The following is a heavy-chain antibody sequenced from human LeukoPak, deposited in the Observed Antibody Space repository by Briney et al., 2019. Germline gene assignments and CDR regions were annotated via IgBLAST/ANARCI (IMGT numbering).Heavy chain of an antibody. CDR3: ARGTVRGKYYFDY. Sequence: ASVKVSCKASGYTFTGYYVHWVRQAPGQGLEWIGWINPNSGGTNYAQKFQGRVTMTRDTSISTAYMELSRLRSDDTAVYYCARGTVRGKYYFDYWGQGTLVTVSS. CDR2: INPNSGGT. V-gene: IGHV1-2*02. J-gene: IGHJ4*02. D-gene: IGHD3-10*01. CDR1: GYTFTGYY.